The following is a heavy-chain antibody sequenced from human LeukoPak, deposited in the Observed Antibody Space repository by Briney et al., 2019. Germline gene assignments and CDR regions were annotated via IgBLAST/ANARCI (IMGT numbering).Heavy chain of an antibody. V-gene: IGHV1-69*13. Sequence: SVKVSCKASGYTFTGYYMHWVRQAPGQGLEWMGGIIPIFGTANYAQKFQGRVTITADESTSTAYMELSSLRSEDTAVYYCAAYSSSGHYWGQGTLVTVSS. CDR1: GYTFTGYY. D-gene: IGHD6-13*01. J-gene: IGHJ4*02. CDR2: IIPIFGTA. CDR3: AAYSSSGHY.